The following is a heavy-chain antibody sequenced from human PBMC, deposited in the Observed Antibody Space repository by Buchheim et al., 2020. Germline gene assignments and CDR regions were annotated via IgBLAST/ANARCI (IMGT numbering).Heavy chain of an antibody. J-gene: IGHJ6*02. Sequence: EVQLVESGGGLVKPGGSLRLSCAASGFTFSSYSMNWVRQAPGKGLEWVSSISSSSSYIYYADSVKGRFTISRDNAKNSLYLQMNSLKADDTAVYFCSRKREWLATYYFFGIEVLGRGTT. D-gene: IGHD6-19*01. CDR1: GFTFSSYS. CDR2: ISSSSSYI. V-gene: IGHV3-21*03. CDR3: SRKREWLATYYFFGIEV.